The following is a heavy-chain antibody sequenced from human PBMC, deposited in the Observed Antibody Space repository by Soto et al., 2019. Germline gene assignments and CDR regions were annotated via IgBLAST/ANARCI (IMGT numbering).Heavy chain of an antibody. Sequence: GGSLRLSCAVSGFTFSAYWMHWVRQVPGKGLTWVSRISDDGSTATYADSVKGRFIISRDNAKDSLYLEMNTLRADDSGLYYCARGPRVSSTGTGAHWGRGTLVTVSS. CDR3: ARGPRVSSTGTGAH. V-gene: IGHV3-74*01. D-gene: IGHD1-1*01. CDR1: GFTFSAYW. J-gene: IGHJ4*02. CDR2: ISDDGSTA.